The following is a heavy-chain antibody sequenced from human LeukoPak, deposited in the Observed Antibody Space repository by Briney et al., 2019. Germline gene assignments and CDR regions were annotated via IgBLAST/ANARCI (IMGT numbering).Heavy chain of an antibody. CDR3: ARSPGCRNYRYYYYMDV. V-gene: IGHV4-34*01. D-gene: IGHD4/OR15-4a*01. J-gene: IGHJ6*03. CDR1: GGSFSGYY. CDR2: INHSGST. Sequence: SETLSLTCAVYGGSFSGYYWSWIRQPPGKGLEWIGEINHSGSTNYNSSLKSRVTISVDTSNNQFSLKLSSVTAADTAVYYCARSPGCRNYRYYYYMDVWGKGTTVTVSS.